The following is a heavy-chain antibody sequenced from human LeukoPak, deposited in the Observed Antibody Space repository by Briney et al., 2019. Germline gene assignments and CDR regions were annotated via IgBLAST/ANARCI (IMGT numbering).Heavy chain of an antibody. CDR2: IQYDGSNK. Sequence: AGGSLRLSCAASGFTFSSYGMHWVRQAPGKGLEWVAFIQYDGSNKNYADSVKGRFTISRDNSKHTLYLQVNSLRAEDTAVYYCAKEGKAYYYDSSGPLGFNYWGQGTLVTVSS. CDR3: AKEGKAYYYDSSGPLGFNY. V-gene: IGHV3-30*02. D-gene: IGHD3-22*01. J-gene: IGHJ4*02. CDR1: GFTFSSYG.